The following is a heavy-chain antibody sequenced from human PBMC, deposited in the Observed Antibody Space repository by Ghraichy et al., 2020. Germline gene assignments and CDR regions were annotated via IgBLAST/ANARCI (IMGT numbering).Heavy chain of an antibody. J-gene: IGHJ4*02. CDR2: INQDGTKR. CDR3: ARNGNWNYDY. D-gene: IGHD1-1*01. Sequence: LSLTCAVSGFSSSTYWMTWVRQAPGKGLEWLANINQDGTKRYYVGSVKDRVTISRDNAKNSLYLQMNSVRVEDTGVYFCARNGNWNYDYWGQGTLVTVSS. CDR1: GFSSSTYW. V-gene: IGHV3-7*01.